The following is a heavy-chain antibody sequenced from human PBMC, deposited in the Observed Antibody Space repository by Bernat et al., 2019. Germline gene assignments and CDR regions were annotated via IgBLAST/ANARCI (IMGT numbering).Heavy chain of an antibody. J-gene: IGHJ4*02. CDR2: ISYDGSNK. Sequence: QVQLVESGGGVVQPGRSLRLSCAASGFTFSSYAMHWVRQAPGKGLEWVAVISYDGSNKYYADSVKGRFTISRDNSKNTLYLQMNSLRAEDTAVYYCAGGLGAPDYWGQGSLVTVSS. V-gene: IGHV3-30*01. D-gene: IGHD3-16*01. CDR3: AGGLGAPDY. CDR1: GFTFSSYA.